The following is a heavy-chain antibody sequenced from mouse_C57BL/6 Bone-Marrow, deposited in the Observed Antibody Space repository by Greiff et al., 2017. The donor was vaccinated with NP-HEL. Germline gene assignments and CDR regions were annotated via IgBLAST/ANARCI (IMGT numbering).Heavy chain of an antibody. CDR1: GFSFNTYA. CDR2: IRSKSNNYAT. CDR3: VRLGNPYYYAMDY. Sequence: EVQVVESGGGLVQPKGSLKLSCAASGFSFNTYAMNWVRQAPGKGLEWVARIRSKSNNYATYYAVSVKDRFTISRDDSESMLYLQMNNLKTEDTAMYYCVRLGNPYYYAMDYWGQGTSVTVSS. V-gene: IGHV10-1*01. J-gene: IGHJ4*01. D-gene: IGHD2-1*01.